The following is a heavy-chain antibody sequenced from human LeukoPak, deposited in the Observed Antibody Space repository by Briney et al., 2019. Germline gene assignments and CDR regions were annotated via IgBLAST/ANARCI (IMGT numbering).Heavy chain of an antibody. D-gene: IGHD6-13*01. CDR3: ARAGAATGPNWFDP. J-gene: IGHJ5*02. Sequence: AGSLRLTCAAYGFTFSSYSMNWVRQAPGKGLEWVSSMTTSSIYMYYADSVKGRFTTSRDNAKNSLYLQMDGLRVEDTAVYYCARAGAATGPNWFDPWGQGTLVTVSS. CDR2: MTTSSIYM. V-gene: IGHV3-21*01. CDR1: GFTFSSYS.